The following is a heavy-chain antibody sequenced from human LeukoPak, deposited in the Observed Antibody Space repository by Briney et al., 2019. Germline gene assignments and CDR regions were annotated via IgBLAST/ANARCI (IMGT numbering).Heavy chain of an antibody. D-gene: IGHD1-1*01. Sequence: PGGSLRLSCAASGFTFDDYAMHWVRQAPGKGLVWVSRINSGGSTTSYADSVKGRFTISRDNAKNTLYLQMNSLRAEDTAVYYCARGTAVWYFDYWGQGTLVTVSS. CDR1: GFTFDDYA. CDR2: INSGGSTT. J-gene: IGHJ4*02. CDR3: ARGTAVWYFDY. V-gene: IGHV3-74*01.